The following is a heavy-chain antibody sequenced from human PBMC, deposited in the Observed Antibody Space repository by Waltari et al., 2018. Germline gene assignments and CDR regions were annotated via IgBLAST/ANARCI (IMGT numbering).Heavy chain of an antibody. V-gene: IGHV3-7*01. Sequence: EAHLVESGGGLVQPGESLRLSCAASGFPFRTYWMTWVRQTPGKGLEFVANRNQDGSVKNYVDSVKGRLTISRDNAKNSLYLQMNSLGVEDTAVYYCARDPGSSAFDVWGQGTMVTVSS. J-gene: IGHJ3*01. CDR2: RNQDGSVK. D-gene: IGHD2-15*01. CDR1: GFPFRTYW. CDR3: ARDPGSSAFDV.